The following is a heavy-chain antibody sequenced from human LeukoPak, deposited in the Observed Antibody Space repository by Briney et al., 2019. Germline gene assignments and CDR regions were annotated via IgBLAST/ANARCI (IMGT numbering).Heavy chain of an antibody. V-gene: IGHV1-46*01. Sequence: GASVKVSCKASGYTFTNCYMHWVRQAPGQGLEWMGMISPSGGSTSYPQKFQGRVTMTRDTSTSTVYMELSSLRSEDTAVYYCARDEAVAGPNSFYYWGQGTLVTVSS. D-gene: IGHD6-19*01. J-gene: IGHJ4*02. CDR2: ISPSGGST. CDR1: GYTFTNCY. CDR3: ARDEAVAGPNSFYY.